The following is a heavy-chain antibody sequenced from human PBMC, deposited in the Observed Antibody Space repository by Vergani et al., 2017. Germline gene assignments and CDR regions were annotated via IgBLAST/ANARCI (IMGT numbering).Heavy chain of an antibody. J-gene: IGHJ3*02. CDR1: GFTFSSYA. CDR3: ASSLLALLEEGRRFLEGDAVDI. D-gene: IGHD3-3*01. CDR2: IGGSGGST. V-gene: IGHV3-23*01. Sequence: EVQLLESGGGLVQPGGSLRLSCAASGFTFSSYAMSWVRQAPGKGLEWVSAIGGSGGSTYYADSVKGRLTISGDNSKNTLYLQRNSLRAEDTAVYYCASSLLALLEEGRRFLEGDAVDIWGQGTMVTVSS.